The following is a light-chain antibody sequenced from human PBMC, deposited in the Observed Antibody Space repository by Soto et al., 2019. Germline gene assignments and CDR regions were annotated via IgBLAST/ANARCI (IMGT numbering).Light chain of an antibody. J-gene: IGKJ1*01. CDR3: HQRQSWPRT. Sequence: EIVLTQSPATLSSFPGDRVTLSCRASQYSNTRLSWYQHRPCQAPRLLTYQTSLSAAGIPARFSASGSFTDFTLTISDVQPEDFALYYCHQRQSWPRTFGQGTKVDIK. CDR1: QYSNTR. V-gene: IGKV3-11*01. CDR2: QTS.